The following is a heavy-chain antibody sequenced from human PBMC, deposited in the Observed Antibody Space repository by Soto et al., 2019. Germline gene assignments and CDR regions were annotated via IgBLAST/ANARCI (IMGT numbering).Heavy chain of an antibody. Sequence: GWSLRLSCVVSGLTFKFAWMSWVRQAPGKGLEWVGRIKNKIDGETKEYAAPVKGRFTISRDDSRNTLYLEMNSLKSEDTGVYYCTTDDVDYYGMDVWGQGTTVTVS. CDR3: TTDDVDYYGMDV. J-gene: IGHJ6*02. V-gene: IGHV3-15*01. CDR1: GLTFKFAW. CDR2: IKNKIDGETK.